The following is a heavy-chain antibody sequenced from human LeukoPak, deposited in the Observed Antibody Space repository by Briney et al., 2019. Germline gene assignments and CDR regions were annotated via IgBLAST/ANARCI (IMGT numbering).Heavy chain of an antibody. D-gene: IGHD3-10*02. Sequence: PGRSLRLSCASSGLTFNSHSMHWVRQAPGKGLEWVTAISDDETYKFYADSVKGRFTISRDNSKNTLYLQMNSLRVEDTAIYYCTRGMLRQPPDYWGQGMLVTVSS. CDR1: GLTFNSHS. CDR3: TRGMLRQPPDY. V-gene: IGHV3-30-3*01. CDR2: ISDDETYK. J-gene: IGHJ4*02.